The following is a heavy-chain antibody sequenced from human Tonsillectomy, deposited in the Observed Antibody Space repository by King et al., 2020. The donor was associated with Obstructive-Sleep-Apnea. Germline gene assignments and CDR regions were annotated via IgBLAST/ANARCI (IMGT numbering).Heavy chain of an antibody. J-gene: IGHJ6*02. CDR3: ARSTEGQVSGVDYYYYGMDV. CDR1: GFTFSSYS. CDR2: ISSSSSYI. V-gene: IGHV3-21*01. Sequence: VQLVESGGGLVKPGGSLRLSCAASGFTFSSYSMNWVRQAPGKGLEWVSSISSSSSYIYYADSVKGRFTISRDNAKNSLYLQMNSRRAEDTAVYYCARSTEGQVSGVDYYYYGMDVWGQGTTVTVSS. D-gene: IGHD5-12*01.